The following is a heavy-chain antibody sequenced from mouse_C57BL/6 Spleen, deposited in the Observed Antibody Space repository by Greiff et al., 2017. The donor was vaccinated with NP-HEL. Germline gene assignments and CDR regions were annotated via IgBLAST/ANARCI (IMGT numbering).Heavy chain of an antibody. CDR2: ISSGGSYT. D-gene: IGHD2-3*01. CDR1: GFTFSSYG. J-gene: IGHJ4*01. CDR3: ARNDGYYDYYAMDY. V-gene: IGHV5-6*01. Sequence: EVKVVESGGDLVKPGGSLKLSCAASGFTFSSYGMSWVRQTPDKRLEWVATISSGGSYTYYPDSVKGRFTISRDNAKNTLYLQMSSLKSEDTAMYYCARNDGYYDYYAMDYWGQGTSVTVSS.